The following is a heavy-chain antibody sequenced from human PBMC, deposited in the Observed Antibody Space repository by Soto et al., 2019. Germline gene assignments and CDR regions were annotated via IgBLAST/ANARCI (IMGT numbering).Heavy chain of an antibody. V-gene: IGHV3-21*01. CDR1: GFTFSDYS. J-gene: IGHJ1*01. D-gene: IGHD4-17*01. CDR3: ARDTSRYGDILYFQH. CDR2: ITSSSSYI. Sequence: GGSLRLSCTASGFTFSDYSMNWVRQAPGKGLEWVSSITSSSSYIYYADSVKGRFTISRDNAKNSLFLQMNSLRAEDTAIYYCARDTSRYGDILYFQHWGQGTLVTVSS.